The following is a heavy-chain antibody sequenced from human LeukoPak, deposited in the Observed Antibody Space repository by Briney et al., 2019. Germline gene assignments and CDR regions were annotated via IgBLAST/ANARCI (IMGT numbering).Heavy chain of an antibody. CDR2: INWNGGST. J-gene: IGHJ4*02. CDR1: GFTFDDYG. CDR3: ARPVPRYCSGGSCSGFDY. D-gene: IGHD2-15*01. V-gene: IGHV3-20*01. Sequence: GGSLRLSCAASGFTFDDYGMSWVRQAPGKGLEWVSGINWNGGSTGYADSVKGRFTISRDNAKNSLYLQMNSLRAEDTALYHCARPVPRYCSGGSCSGFDYWGQGTLVTVSS.